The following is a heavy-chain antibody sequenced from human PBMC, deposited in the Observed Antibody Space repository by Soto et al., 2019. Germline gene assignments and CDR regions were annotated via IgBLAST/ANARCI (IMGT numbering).Heavy chain of an antibody. V-gene: IGHV3-21*01. D-gene: IGHD2-2*01. CDR3: ARDLHCSSTSCYFRGYYYMDV. CDR2: ISSSSSYI. CDR1: GFTFSSYS. J-gene: IGHJ6*03. Sequence: GGSLRLSCAASGFTFSSYSMNWVRQAPGKGLEWVSSISSSSSYIYYADSVKGRFTISRDNAKNSLYLQMNSLRAEDTAVYYCARDLHCSSTSCYFRGYYYMDVWGKGTTVTVSS.